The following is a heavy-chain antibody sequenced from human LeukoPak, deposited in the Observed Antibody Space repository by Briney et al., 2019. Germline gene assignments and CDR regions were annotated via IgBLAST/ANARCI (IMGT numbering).Heavy chain of an antibody. CDR3: ARAVTTKWDYYYMDV. V-gene: IGHV4-4*07. CDR2: ISGSGTI. D-gene: IGHD4-17*01. Sequence: SETLSLTCTVSGGSIHSYWSWIRQPAGKGLEWIGRISGSGTITYNPALQSRLTISIDTSKNQFSLKLMSVTAADTAVYYCARAVTTKWDYYYMDVWGKGTTVTVSS. CDR1: GGSIHSY. J-gene: IGHJ6*03.